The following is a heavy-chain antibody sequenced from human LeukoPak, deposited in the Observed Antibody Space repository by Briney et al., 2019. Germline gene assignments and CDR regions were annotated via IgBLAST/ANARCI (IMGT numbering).Heavy chain of an antibody. V-gene: IGHV3-23*01. J-gene: IGHJ4*02. D-gene: IGHD2-21*02. CDR2: ISGSGGST. Sequence: GGSLRLSCAASGFTFSSSAMNWVRQAPGKGLEWVSAISGSGGSTYYADSVKGRFTISRDNSKNTLYLQMNSLRAEDTAVYYCAKDRVIVVVTATIDYWGQGTLVTVSS. CDR1: GFTFSSSA. CDR3: AKDRVIVVVTATIDY.